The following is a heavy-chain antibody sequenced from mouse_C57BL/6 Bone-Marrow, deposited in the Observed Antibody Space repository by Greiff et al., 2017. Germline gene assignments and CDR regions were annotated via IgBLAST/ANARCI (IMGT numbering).Heavy chain of an antibody. CDR3: ARDRGLWPLTGDY. CDR2: ISDGGSYT. D-gene: IGHD4-1*01. J-gene: IGHJ2*01. CDR1: GFTFSSYA. Sequence: EVQGVESGGGLVKPGGSLKLSCAASGFTFSSYAMSWVRQTPEKRLEWVATISDGGSYTYYPDNVKGRFTISRDNAKNNLYLQISHLKSEDTAMYYCARDRGLWPLTGDYWGQGTTLTVSS. V-gene: IGHV5-4*01.